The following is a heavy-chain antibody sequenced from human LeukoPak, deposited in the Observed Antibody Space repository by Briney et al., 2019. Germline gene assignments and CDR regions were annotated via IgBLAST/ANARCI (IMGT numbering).Heavy chain of an antibody. CDR2: IFFSVHS. V-gene: IGHV4-59*13. Sequence: PSETLSLACSVSGASSTSYYRSWVRQPLGKWLEWIGHIFFSVHSNYKPSLTSRISMPVDTSTTQFSLELTSGTAAEPAVYYFARIDLLGFFDQWGPGALLTVSS. CDR1: GASSTSYY. D-gene: IGHD6-25*01. CDR3: ARIDLLGFFDQ. J-gene: IGHJ5*02.